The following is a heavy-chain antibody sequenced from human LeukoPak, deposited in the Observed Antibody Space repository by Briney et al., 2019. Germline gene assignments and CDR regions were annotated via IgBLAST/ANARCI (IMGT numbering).Heavy chain of an antibody. J-gene: IGHJ4*02. Sequence: ASVKVSCKASGYTFTGYYIHWVRQAPGQGLEWMGWINPNSGGTNYAQKLQGRVTMTTDTSTSTAYIELRSLRSDDTAVYYCARSGAVAGPAAIFDYWGQGTLVTVSS. CDR2: INPNSGGT. D-gene: IGHD6-19*01. V-gene: IGHV1-2*02. CDR3: ARSGAVAGPAAIFDY. CDR1: GYTFTGYY.